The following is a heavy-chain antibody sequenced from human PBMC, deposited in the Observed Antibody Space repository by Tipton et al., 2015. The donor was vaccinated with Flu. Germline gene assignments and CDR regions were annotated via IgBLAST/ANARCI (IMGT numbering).Heavy chain of an antibody. D-gene: IGHD3-16*01. Sequence: TLSLICTVSGYSLSSYYWSWIRQPAGKGLEWIGRICTSGGSKYNPSLRGRLTMSVDASKKEFSLKLSSVTAADTAVYYCARGSGSATFMIFDFWGQGTLVTVSS. V-gene: IGHV4-4*07. CDR1: GYSLSSYY. J-gene: IGHJ4*02. CDR2: ICTSGGS. CDR3: ARGSGSATFMIFDF.